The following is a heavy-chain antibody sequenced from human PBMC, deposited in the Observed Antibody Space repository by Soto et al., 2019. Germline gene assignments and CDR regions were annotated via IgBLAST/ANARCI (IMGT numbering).Heavy chain of an antibody. J-gene: IGHJ1*01. D-gene: IGHD6-19*01. CDR1: GFTFSDYD. Sequence: VGSLGLSCAAYGFTFSDYDMHWVRQAPGKRLVWVAVPWRDGSKVYYADSVKGRFTISRDNAKNTLYLEMNSLRVEDTAVYYCARDGTGWTGGEHWGQGTLVTVSS. CDR2: PWRDGSKV. CDR3: ARDGTGWTGGEH. V-gene: IGHV3-33*01.